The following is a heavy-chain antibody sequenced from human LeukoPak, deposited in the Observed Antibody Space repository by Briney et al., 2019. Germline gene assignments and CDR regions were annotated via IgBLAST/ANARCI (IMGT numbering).Heavy chain of an antibody. V-gene: IGHV3-30*02. CDR3: AKDSRWSFDY. D-gene: IGHD6-13*01. Sequence: GGSLRLSCAASGFTFSSYGMHWVRQAPGKGLEWVAYIRYDGSDKYYADSVKGRFAISRDNTKNRVYLQMNTLRAEDTAMYYCAKDSRWSFDYWGQGTLVTVSS. J-gene: IGHJ4*02. CDR2: IRYDGSDK. CDR1: GFTFSSYG.